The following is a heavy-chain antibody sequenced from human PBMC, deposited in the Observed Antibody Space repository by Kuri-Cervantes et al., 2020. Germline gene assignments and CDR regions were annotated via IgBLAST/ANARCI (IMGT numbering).Heavy chain of an antibody. CDR1: GFTFDDYG. D-gene: IGHD2-21*01. V-gene: IGHV3-20*04. CDR3: ARYSYYYGMDV. Sequence: GASPKISCAASGFTFDDYGVSWVRQPPGKGLEWVSGINWNGDSTGYADSVKGRFTISRVNAKNSQYLQMNSLGAEDTALYYCARYSYYYGMDVWGQGNTVTGAS. J-gene: IGHJ6*01. CDR2: INWNGDST.